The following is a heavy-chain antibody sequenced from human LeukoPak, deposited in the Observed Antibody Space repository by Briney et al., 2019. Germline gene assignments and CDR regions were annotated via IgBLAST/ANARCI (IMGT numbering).Heavy chain of an antibody. V-gene: IGHV4-61*02. D-gene: IGHD3-10*01. CDR1: GGSISSGSYY. Sequence: SQTLSLTCTVSGGSISSGSYYWSWIRQPAGKGLEWIGRIYSSGSTNYNPSLKSRVTISLDTSKNQFSLKLSSVTAADTAVYYCARIQSSGSYPWYYYYMDVWGKGTTVTISS. CDR2: IYSSGST. CDR3: ARIQSSGSYPWYYYYMDV. J-gene: IGHJ6*03.